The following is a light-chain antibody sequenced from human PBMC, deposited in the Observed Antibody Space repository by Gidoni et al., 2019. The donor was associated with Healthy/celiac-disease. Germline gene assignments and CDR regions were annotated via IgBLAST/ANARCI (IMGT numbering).Light chain of an antibody. CDR1: SLRSYY. CDR3: NSRDSSGNHRGVV. CDR2: GKN. Sequence: SSELTQDPAVFVAWGPTVRITCQGDSLRSYYESWYQQKPGQAPVLVIYGKNNRPSRIPDRFSGSSSRKTASLTITGARAEDEADYYCNSRDSSGNHRGVVFGGGTKLTVL. J-gene: IGLJ2*01. V-gene: IGLV3-19*01.